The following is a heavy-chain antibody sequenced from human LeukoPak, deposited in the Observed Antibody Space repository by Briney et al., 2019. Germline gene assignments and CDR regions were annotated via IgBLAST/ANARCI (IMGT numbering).Heavy chain of an antibody. J-gene: IGHJ4*02. CDR3: VRGPHIAATSY. Sequence: GGSLGLSCVASGFSFNNYRMTWVRQAPGKGLEWVANIKQDGSEKQYVDSVKGRFAISRDNAKKSLYLQINTLRAEDTAVYYCVRGPHIAATSYWGQGTLVTVSS. V-gene: IGHV3-7*03. D-gene: IGHD6-25*01. CDR2: IKQDGSEK. CDR1: GFSFNNYR.